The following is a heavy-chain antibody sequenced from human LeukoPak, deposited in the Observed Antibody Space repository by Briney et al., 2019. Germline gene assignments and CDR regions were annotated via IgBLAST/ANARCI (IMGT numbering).Heavy chain of an antibody. J-gene: IGHJ4*02. Sequence: GRSLRLSCAASGVTFSSYCMHGVCQAPGKGLGWVAVISYNGSNKYYADSVKGRFTISRDNSKNTLYRQMNSLRAEDTAVYYCAKDQQLALDYWGQGTLVTVSS. V-gene: IGHV3-30*18. CDR3: AKDQQLALDY. D-gene: IGHD6-6*01. CDR2: ISYNGSNK. CDR1: GVTFSSYC.